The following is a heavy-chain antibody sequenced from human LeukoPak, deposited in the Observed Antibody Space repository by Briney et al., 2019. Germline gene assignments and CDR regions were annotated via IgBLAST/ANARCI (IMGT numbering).Heavy chain of an antibody. D-gene: IGHD3-10*01. J-gene: IGHJ5*01. CDR1: GFTFSNYW. CDR3: ATSPYYFDSGTFLGNWFDF. CDR2: IKKDGSEK. V-gene: IGHV3-7*01. Sequence: GSLRLSCAASGFTFSNYWMNWVRQAPGKGLEWVANIKKDGSEKYYVDSVKGRFTISRDNTKNSLFLQMNSLRAEDTAVYFCATSPYYFDSGTFLGNWFDFWGQGTLVSVSS.